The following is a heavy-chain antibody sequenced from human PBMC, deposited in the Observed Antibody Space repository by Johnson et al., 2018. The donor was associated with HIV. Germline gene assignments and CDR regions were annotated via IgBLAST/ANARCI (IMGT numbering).Heavy chain of an antibody. CDR2: ISYDGSNK. CDR3: ARAHYDSSGYLLKGGAFDI. D-gene: IGHD3-22*01. J-gene: IGHJ3*02. V-gene: IGHV3-30-3*01. Sequence: QEQLVESGGGVVQPGRSLRLSCAASGFTFSSYAMHWVRQAPGKGLEWVAVISYDGSNKYYADSVKGRFTISRDNSKNTLYLQMNSLRAEDTAVYYCARAHYDSSGYLLKGGAFDIWGQGTMVTVSS. CDR1: GFTFSSYA.